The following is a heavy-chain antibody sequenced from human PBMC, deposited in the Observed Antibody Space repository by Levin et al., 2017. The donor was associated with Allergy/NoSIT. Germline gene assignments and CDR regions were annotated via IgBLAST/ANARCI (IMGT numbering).Heavy chain of an antibody. CDR2: ISSSGSTI. CDR1: GFTFSDYY. J-gene: IGHJ4*02. Sequence: GESLKISCAASGFTFSDYYMSWIRQAPGKGLEWVSYISSSGSTIYYADSVKGRFTISRDNAKNSLYLQMNSLRAEDTAVYYCARDGGDYYGSGSPGDYWGQGTLVTVSS. V-gene: IGHV3-11*01. D-gene: IGHD3-10*01. CDR3: ARDGGDYYGSGSPGDY.